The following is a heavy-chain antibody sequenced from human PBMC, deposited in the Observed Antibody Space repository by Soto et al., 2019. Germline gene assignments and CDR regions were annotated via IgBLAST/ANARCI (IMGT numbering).Heavy chain of an antibody. CDR2: FNPSGDAT. D-gene: IGHD3-10*01. V-gene: IGHV1-46*01. CDR3: ARRGMSKIGFDT. J-gene: IGHJ3*02. Sequence: QVQLVQSGAEVKKPGTSVKVSCKASGYIFSNYYMHWVRQAPGQGLEWMGVFNPSGDATHYAQSFQGRVSVTSDTSTNTVYMELSTLTSEDTAVYYCARRGMSKIGFDTWGQGTMVTVSS. CDR1: GYIFSNYY.